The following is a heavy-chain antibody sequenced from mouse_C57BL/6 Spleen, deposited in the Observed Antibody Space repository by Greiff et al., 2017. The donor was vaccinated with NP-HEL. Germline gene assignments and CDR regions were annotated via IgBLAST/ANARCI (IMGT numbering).Heavy chain of an antibody. V-gene: IGHV1-81*01. CDR1: GYTFTSYG. CDR3: ARLGSSPYFDY. J-gene: IGHJ2*01. Sequence: VKLMESGAELARPGASVKLSCKASGYTFTSYGISWVKQRTGQGLEWIGEIYPRSGNTYYNEKFKGKATLTADKSSSTAYMELRSLTSEDSAVYFCARLGSSPYFDYWGQGTTLTVSS. D-gene: IGHD1-1*01. CDR2: IYPRSGNT.